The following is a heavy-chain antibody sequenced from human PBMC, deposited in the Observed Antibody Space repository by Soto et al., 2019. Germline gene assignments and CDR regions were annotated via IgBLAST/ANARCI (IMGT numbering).Heavy chain of an antibody. CDR1: GFTFSSYA. D-gene: IGHD2-21*02. J-gene: IGHJ3*02. CDR3: ARNYGGNSYAFDI. Sequence: EVQLVESGGGLVQPGGSLRLSCAASGFTFSSYAMHWVRQAPGKGLEYVSAISSNGGSTYYANSVKGRFTISRDNSKNTLYLQMGSLRAEDIAVYYCARNYGGNSYAFDIWGQGTMVTVSS. V-gene: IGHV3-64*01. CDR2: ISSNGGST.